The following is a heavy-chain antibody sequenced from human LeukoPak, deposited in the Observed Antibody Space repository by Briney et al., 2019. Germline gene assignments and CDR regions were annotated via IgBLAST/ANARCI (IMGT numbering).Heavy chain of an antibody. J-gene: IGHJ6*03. CDR2: NNRYGGST. CDR3: ARGGAAAGELNYYYYYMDV. CDR1: GFTLSSYA. D-gene: IGHD6-13*01. Sequence: GSLRLSCAASGFTLSSYAMHWVRQAPGKGLEYVSANNRYGGSTYYANSVKGRFTISRDNCKNTLYLQMGSLRAEDMAVYYCARGGAAAGELNYYYYYMDVWGKGTTVTVSS. V-gene: IGHV3-64*01.